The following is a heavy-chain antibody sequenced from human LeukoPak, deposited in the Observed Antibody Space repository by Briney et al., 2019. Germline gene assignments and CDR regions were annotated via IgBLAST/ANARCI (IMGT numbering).Heavy chain of an antibody. CDR3: ARVSSTYCGGDCLYFDY. CDR1: GGSISSGGYY. D-gene: IGHD2-21*02. Sequence: PSQTLSLICTVSGGSISSGGYYWSWIRQHPGKGLEWIGYIYYSGSTYYNPSLKSRVIISVDTSKNQFSLKLSSVTAADTAVYYCARVSSTYCGGDCLYFDYWGQGTLVTVSS. CDR2: IYYSGST. J-gene: IGHJ4*02. V-gene: IGHV4-31*03.